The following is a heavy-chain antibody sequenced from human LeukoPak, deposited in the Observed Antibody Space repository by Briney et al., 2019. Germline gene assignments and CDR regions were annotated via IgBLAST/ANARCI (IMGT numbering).Heavy chain of an antibody. D-gene: IGHD5-12*01. CDR1: GFTFSSYA. J-gene: IGHJ4*02. CDR3: ARAYHLRGYSGYDPS. Sequence: PGGSLRLSCAASGFTFSSYAMHWVRQAPGKGLEWVAVISYDGSNKYYADSVKGRFTISRDNSKNTLYLQMNSLRAEDTAVYYCARAYHLRGYSGYDPSRGQGTLVTVSS. V-gene: IGHV3-30-3*01. CDR2: ISYDGSNK.